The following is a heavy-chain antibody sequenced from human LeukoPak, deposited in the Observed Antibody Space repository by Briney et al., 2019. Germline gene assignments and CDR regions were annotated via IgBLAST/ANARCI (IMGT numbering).Heavy chain of an antibody. J-gene: IGHJ4*02. V-gene: IGHV3-7*01. CDR3: ARANNSSWHN. CDR1: GFTFSSNW. CDR2: IKPNGSAE. Sequence: GGSLRLSCATSGFTFSSNWMSWVRHVPGRGLDWVANIKPNGSAEYYAASVKGRFTVSRDNAKNSLYLQMNSLRVEDTAVYYCARANNSSWHNWGQGTLVTVSS. D-gene: IGHD6-13*01.